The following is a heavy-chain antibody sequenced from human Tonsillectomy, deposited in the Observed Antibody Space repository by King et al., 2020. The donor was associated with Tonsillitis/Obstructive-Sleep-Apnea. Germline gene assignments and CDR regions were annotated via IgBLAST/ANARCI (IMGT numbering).Heavy chain of an antibody. V-gene: IGHV4-39*01. D-gene: IGHD3-22*01. Sequence: QLQESGPGLVKPSETLSLTCTVSGGSISSSSYYWGWIRQTPGKGLEWIGSIYYSGSTYYNPSLKSRVTISVDTSKNQFSLKLSSVTAADTAVYYCARHARDDYDSSGTAYYMDVWGKGTTVTVSS. CDR2: IYYSGST. CDR3: ARHARDDYDSSGTAYYMDV. CDR1: GGSISSSSYY. J-gene: IGHJ6*03.